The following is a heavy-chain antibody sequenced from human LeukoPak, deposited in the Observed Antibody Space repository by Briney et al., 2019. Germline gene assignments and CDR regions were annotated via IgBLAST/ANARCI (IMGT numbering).Heavy chain of an antibody. CDR2: ISSSSSYI. Sequence: GGSLRLSCAASGFTFSSYSMNRVRQAPGKGLEWVSSISSSSSYIYYADSVKGQFTISRDNAKNSLYLQMNSLRAEDTAVYYCARDSGYSYGYAFDYWGQGTLVTVSS. V-gene: IGHV3-21*01. CDR1: GFTFSSYS. J-gene: IGHJ4*02. D-gene: IGHD5-18*01. CDR3: ARDSGYSYGYAFDY.